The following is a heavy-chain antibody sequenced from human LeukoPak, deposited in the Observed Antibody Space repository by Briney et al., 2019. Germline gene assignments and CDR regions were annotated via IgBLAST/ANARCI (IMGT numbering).Heavy chain of an antibody. CDR1: GGSISSGGYS. CDR2: IYHSGST. V-gene: IGHV4-30-2*01. J-gene: IGHJ4*02. Sequence: PSEILSLTCTVSGGSISSGGYSWSWIRQPPGKGLEWIGYIYHSGSTYYNPSLKSRVTISVDRSKNQFSLKLSSVTAADTAVYYCARTQTTVVTHWGQGTLVTVSS. CDR3: ARTQTTVVTH. D-gene: IGHD4-23*01.